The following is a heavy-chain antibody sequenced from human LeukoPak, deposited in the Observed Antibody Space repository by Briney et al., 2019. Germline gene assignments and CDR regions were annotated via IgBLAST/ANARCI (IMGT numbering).Heavy chain of an antibody. D-gene: IGHD3-16*02. CDR1: GFTFSNYA. V-gene: IGHV3-13*05. J-gene: IGHJ4*02. CDR3: ARGRYDYVWGSYRLSYYFDY. CDR2: IGTAGDP. Sequence: AGGSLRLSCAASGFTFSNYAMNWVRQATGKGLEWVSAIGTAGDPYYPGSVKGRFTISRENAKNSLYLQMNSLRAGDTAVYYCARGRYDYVWGSYRLSYYFDYWGQGTLVTVSS.